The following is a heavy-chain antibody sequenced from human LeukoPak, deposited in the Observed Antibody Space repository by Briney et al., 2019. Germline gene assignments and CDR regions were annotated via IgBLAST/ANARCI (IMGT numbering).Heavy chain of an antibody. V-gene: IGHV3-11*01. CDR2: ISSSGSTI. CDR3: AREGRGDYGSGSPEAYYYYYGMDV. D-gene: IGHD3-10*01. J-gene: IGHJ6*02. Sequence: GGSLRLSCAASGFTFSDYYMSWIRQAPGKGLEWVSYISSSGSTIYYADSVKGRFTISRDNAKNSLDLQMNSLRAEDTAVYYCAREGRGDYGSGSPEAYYYYYGMDVWGQGTTVTVSS. CDR1: GFTFSDYY.